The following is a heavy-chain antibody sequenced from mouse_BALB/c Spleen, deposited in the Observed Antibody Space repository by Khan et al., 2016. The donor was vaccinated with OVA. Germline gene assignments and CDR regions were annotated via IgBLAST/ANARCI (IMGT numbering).Heavy chain of an antibody. D-gene: IGHD1-1*01. V-gene: IGHV1-87*01. J-gene: IGHJ2*01. CDR2: VYPGDGNT. CDR1: GYTFTSYW. CDR3: ARGGITTGYFDY. Sequence: QVQLQQSGTELARPGASVKLSCKASGYTFTSYWMQWVKQRPGQGLEWIGAVYPGDGNTRYTQKFKGKATLTADKSSRTAYIQLSSLASEDSAVYYCARGGITTGYFDYWGQGTTLTVSS.